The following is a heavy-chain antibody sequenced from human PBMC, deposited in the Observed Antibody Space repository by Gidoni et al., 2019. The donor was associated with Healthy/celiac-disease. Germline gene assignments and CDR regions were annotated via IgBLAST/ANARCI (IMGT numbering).Heavy chain of an antibody. CDR1: GFTFRSSA. V-gene: IGHV3-64D*06. Sequence: EVQLVESGGGLVQPGGSLRLSCSASGFTFRSSAMHWVRQAPGKGLEYVSAISSNGGSTYYADSVKGRFTISRDNSKNTLYLQMSSLRAEDTAVYYCVKDQHTPPLDSSGWGPDYWGQGTLVTVSS. J-gene: IGHJ4*02. D-gene: IGHD3-22*01. CDR2: ISSNGGST. CDR3: VKDQHTPPLDSSGWGPDY.